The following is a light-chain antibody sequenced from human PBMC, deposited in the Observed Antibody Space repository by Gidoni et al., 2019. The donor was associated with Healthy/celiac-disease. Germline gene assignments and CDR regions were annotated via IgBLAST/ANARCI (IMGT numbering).Light chain of an antibody. CDR1: QSISSY. V-gene: IGKV1-39*01. Sequence: DIQMTQSPSSLSASVGDRATITCRASQSISSYLNWYQQKPGKAPKLLIYAASSLQSGVPSRFSGSGSGTDFTLTISSLQPEDFATYYCQRSYSTLYTFGQGTKLEIK. CDR3: QRSYSTLYT. CDR2: AAS. J-gene: IGKJ2*01.